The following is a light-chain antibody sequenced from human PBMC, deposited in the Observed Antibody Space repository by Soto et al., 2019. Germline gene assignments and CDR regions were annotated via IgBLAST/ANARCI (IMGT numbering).Light chain of an antibody. Sequence: DGVMTQSPLSLPVTLGQPASISCRSSQSLVYSDGIAYLSWFQQRPGQSPRRIIYKASNRDAGVRGSFRGRGSGTDFTVQIYRVEAEDFGIYYGMQGTDWPPTFGRRTRVEIK. CDR2: KAS. V-gene: IGKV2-30*01. CDR1: QSLVYSDGIAY. CDR3: MQGTDWPPT. J-gene: IGKJ1*01.